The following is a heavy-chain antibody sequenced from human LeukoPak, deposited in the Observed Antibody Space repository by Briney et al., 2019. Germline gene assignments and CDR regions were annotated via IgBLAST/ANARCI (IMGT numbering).Heavy chain of an antibody. D-gene: IGHD6-19*01. J-gene: IGHJ4*02. CDR3: ARAWGAVAGTVFGD. CDR2: ISSSSSYI. CDR1: GFTFSSYS. V-gene: IGHV3-21*01. Sequence: RSGGSLRLSCAASGFTFSSYSMNWVRQAPGKGLEWVSSISSSSSYIYYADSVKGRLTISRDNAKNSLYLQMNSLRAEDTAVYYCARAWGAVAGTVFGDWGQGTLVTVSS.